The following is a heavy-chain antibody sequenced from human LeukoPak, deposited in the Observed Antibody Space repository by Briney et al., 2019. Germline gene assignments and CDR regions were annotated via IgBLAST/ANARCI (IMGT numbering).Heavy chain of an antibody. V-gene: IGHV3-21*01. Sequence: PGGSLRLSCAASGFSFSRSSMSWVRQPPGKGLEWVASITASSTYIYYADSVKGRFTISRDNAEKSVYLQMNSLRAEDTAVYYCARENYYADNAGNYWGQGILVTVSS. CDR3: ARENYYADNAGNY. CDR2: ITASSTYI. CDR1: GFSFSRSS. D-gene: IGHD3-10*01. J-gene: IGHJ4*02.